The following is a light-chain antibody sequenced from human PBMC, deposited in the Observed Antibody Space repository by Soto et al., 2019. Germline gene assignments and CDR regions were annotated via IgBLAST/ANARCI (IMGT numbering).Light chain of an antibody. CDR3: QHLNSYLFT. CDR2: AAS. CDR1: QGISSY. V-gene: IGKV1-9*01. Sequence: DIQMTQSPSTLSASVGDRVTITCRASQGISSYLAWYQQKPGKAPKLLIYAASTLQSGVPSRFSGSGSGTDFTLTISSLQPEDFATYYCQHLNSYLFTFGPGTKVDIK. J-gene: IGKJ3*01.